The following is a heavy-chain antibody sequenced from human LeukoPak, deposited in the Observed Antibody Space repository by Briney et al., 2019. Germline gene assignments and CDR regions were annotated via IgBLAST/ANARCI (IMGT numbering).Heavy chain of an antibody. CDR2: INAGNGNT. V-gene: IGHV1-3*01. Sequence: ASVKVSCKASGYTFTSYAMHWVRQAPGQRLEWMGWINAGNGNTKYSQKFQGRVTITRDTSASTAYMELSSLRSEDTAVYYCARDRQLAFKDPFDYWGQGTLVTVSS. J-gene: IGHJ4*02. CDR1: GYTFTSYA. CDR3: ARDRQLAFKDPFDY. D-gene: IGHD6-13*01.